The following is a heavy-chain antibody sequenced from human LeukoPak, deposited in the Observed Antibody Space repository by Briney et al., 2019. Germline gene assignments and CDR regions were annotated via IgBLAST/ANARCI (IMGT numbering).Heavy chain of an antibody. D-gene: IGHD6-19*01. CDR3: ASYTPVPGTRGLQY. V-gene: IGHV3-48*01. J-gene: IGHJ4*02. CDR1: GFTFSSYT. Sequence: GGSLRLSCAASGFTFSSYTMNWVRQPPGKGLEWVSNIGTSSTTIYYADSVKGRFTIPRDNAKNSLYLQMNSLRVEDMAVYYCASYTPVPGTRGLQYWGQGALVTVSS. CDR2: IGTSSTTI.